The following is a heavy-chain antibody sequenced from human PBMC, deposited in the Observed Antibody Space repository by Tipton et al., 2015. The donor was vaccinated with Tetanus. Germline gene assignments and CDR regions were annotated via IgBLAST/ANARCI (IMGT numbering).Heavy chain of an antibody. CDR2: ISSSGTTM. CDR3: VNFATS. Sequence: SLRLSCAASGLSFSDYFMGWVRQAPGEGLERISYISSSGTTMYYADSVKGRFTISRDNAKNSLFLQMNSLRDEDTAVYYCVNFATSWGQGTLVTVSS. V-gene: IGHV3-11*04. CDR1: GLSFSDYF. J-gene: IGHJ5*02.